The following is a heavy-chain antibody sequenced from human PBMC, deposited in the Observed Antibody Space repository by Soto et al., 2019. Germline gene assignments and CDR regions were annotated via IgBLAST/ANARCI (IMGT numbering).Heavy chain of an antibody. CDR1: GGTYGSQG. CDR2: FIAMLGTP. D-gene: IGHD5-18*01. V-gene: IGHV1-69*13. Sequence: SVKVSCKASGGTYGSQGIAWVRQPPGQGLEWMGGFIAMLGTPTYAKKVQGRATISADESLTSSYLELRSLRSEDTGVYFCARGAMANFDYWGQGTVVTVSS. CDR3: ARGAMANFDY. J-gene: IGHJ4*02.